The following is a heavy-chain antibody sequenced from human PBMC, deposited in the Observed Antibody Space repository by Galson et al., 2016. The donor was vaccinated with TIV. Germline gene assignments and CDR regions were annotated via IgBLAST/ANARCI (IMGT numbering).Heavy chain of an antibody. J-gene: IGHJ6*02. CDR2: IRYDGSRR. Sequence: LRLSCAASGFTFSSFGMHWVRQAPGKGLEWVALIRYDGSRRYYADSVKGRFTISRDDSKNTRYLQMNGLRRDDSAVYYCASGVVAHTYYFYGMDVWGQGTMVAVS. CDR1: GFTFSSFG. D-gene: IGHD2-15*01. CDR3: ASGVVAHTYYFYGMDV. V-gene: IGHV3-30*02.